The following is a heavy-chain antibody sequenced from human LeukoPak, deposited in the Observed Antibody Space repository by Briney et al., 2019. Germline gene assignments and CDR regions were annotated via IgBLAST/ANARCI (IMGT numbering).Heavy chain of an antibody. CDR1: GGSISSYY. Sequence: SGTLSLTCTVSGGSISSYYWSWIRQPPGKGLEWIGYIYYSGSTNYNPSLKSRVTISVDTSKNQFSLKLSSVTAADTAVYYCARRGGYSYGLLDYWGQGTLVTVSS. CDR2: IYYSGST. V-gene: IGHV4-59*08. D-gene: IGHD5-18*01. J-gene: IGHJ4*02. CDR3: ARRGGYSYGLLDY.